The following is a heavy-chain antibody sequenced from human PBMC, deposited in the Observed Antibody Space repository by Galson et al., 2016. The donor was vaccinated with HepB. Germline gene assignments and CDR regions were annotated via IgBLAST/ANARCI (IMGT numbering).Heavy chain of an antibody. CDR2: IWSNGNNK. Sequence: SLRLSCAASGFTLTNYGMHWVRQAPGKGLEWVADIWSNGNNKYYADSVRGRFSVSRDQAKNTLYMQMNSLRAEDTAVYYCAKEPAPVGSYGVYYYYGMDVWGQGTTVTVSS. CDR3: AKEPAPVGSYGVYYYYGMDV. D-gene: IGHD1-26*01. J-gene: IGHJ6*02. V-gene: IGHV3-33*03. CDR1: GFTLTNYG.